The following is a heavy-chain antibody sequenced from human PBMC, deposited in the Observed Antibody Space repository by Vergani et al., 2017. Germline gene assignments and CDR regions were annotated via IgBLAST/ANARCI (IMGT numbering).Heavy chain of an antibody. CDR1: GGSISSGSYY. CDR3: ARDRYFWSGYSTYDYYYEDV. Sequence: QVQLQESGPGLVKPSQTLSLTCTVSGGSISSGSYYWSWIRQPAGEGLEWIGRIYTSGSTNYNPFLKSRVTMSVDTSKNPFSLKLSPVTAADTAVYYCARDRYFWSGYSTYDYYYEDVWDKRTTITVSS. J-gene: IGHJ6*03. CDR2: IYTSGST. D-gene: IGHD3-3*01. V-gene: IGHV4-61*02.